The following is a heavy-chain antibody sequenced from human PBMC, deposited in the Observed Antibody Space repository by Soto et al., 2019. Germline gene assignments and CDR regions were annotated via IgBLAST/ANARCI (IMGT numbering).Heavy chain of an antibody. CDR3: AIDSYSSSSYMDV. D-gene: IGHD6-6*01. V-gene: IGHV3-48*03. J-gene: IGHJ6*02. CDR1: GFTFSRYE. Sequence: AGGSLRLSCEASGFTFSRYEMNWVRQAPGRGLEWISYISGSGMTIYYTDSVRGRFTISRDNARNSLFLEMNSLRVEDTAVYYCAIDSYSSSSYMDVWGQGTTVAVSS. CDR2: ISGSGMTI.